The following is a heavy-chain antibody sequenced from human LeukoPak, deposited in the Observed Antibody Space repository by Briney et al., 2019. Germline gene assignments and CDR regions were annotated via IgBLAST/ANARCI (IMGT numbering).Heavy chain of an antibody. CDR2: INPSGGST. CDR3: ARGPSMVVVMWFDY. Sequence: ASVNVSCKASGYTFTTYYMHWVRQAPGQGLEWMGVINPSGGSTSCAQKFQGRVTMTRDTSTSTVYMELSSLRSEDTAVYYCARGPSMVVVMWFDYWGQGTLVTVSS. CDR1: GYTFTTYY. J-gene: IGHJ4*02. D-gene: IGHD3-22*01. V-gene: IGHV1-46*01.